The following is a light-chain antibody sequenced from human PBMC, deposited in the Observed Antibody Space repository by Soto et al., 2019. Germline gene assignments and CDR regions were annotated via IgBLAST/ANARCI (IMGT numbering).Light chain of an antibody. CDR2: GAS. V-gene: IGKV3-20*01. J-gene: IGKJ4*01. Sequence: EIVLTQSPGTLSLSPGEGATLSCRASQRVTNNYLAWYQQKPGQAPRLLIHGASSRATGIPDRFSGSGSGTDFTLTIRKLEPQDFAVYYCQQYCCSPLTVGGGTKVEI. CDR3: QQYCCSPLT. CDR1: QRVTNNY.